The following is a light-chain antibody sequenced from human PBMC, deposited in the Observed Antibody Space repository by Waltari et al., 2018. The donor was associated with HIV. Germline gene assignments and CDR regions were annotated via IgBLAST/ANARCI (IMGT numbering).Light chain of an antibody. J-gene: IGLJ1*01. CDR3: QSYDNSLTSYV. V-gene: IGLV1-40*03. CDR1: AGFD. Sequence: AGFDVHWYQHLPGTAPKLLIYATTNRPSGVPDRFSGSKSGASASLAITGLQAEDEADYYCQSYDNSLTSYVFATGTRVTVL. CDR2: ATT.